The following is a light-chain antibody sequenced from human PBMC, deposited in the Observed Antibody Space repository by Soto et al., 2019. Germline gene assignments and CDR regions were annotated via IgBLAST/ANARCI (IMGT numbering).Light chain of an antibody. J-gene: IGLJ2*01. V-gene: IGLV2-14*01. CDR1: SSDIGGYNY. Sequence: QSVLTQPASVSGSPGQSITISCTGTSSDIGGYNYVSWYQQHPGKAPKLMIFDVSNRPSGVSNRFSGSKSGSTASLTISGLQAEDEADYYCSSYTITSALVVFGGGTKLTVL. CDR2: DVS. CDR3: SSYTITSALVV.